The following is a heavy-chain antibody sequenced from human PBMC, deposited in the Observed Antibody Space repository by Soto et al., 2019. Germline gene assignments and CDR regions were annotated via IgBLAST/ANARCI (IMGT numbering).Heavy chain of an antibody. CDR1: GFTFSSYA. Sequence: ESGGGVVQPGRSLRLSCAASGFTFSSYAMHWVRQAPGKGLEWVAVISYDGSNKYYADSVKGRFTISRDNSKNTLYLQMNSLRAEDTAVYYCAREGSGWSGYYYGMDVWGQGTTVTVSS. CDR3: AREGSGWSGYYYGMDV. CDR2: ISYDGSNK. D-gene: IGHD6-19*01. V-gene: IGHV3-30-3*01. J-gene: IGHJ6*02.